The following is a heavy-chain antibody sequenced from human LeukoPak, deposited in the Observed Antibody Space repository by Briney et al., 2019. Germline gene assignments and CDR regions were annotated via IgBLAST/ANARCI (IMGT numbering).Heavy chain of an antibody. D-gene: IGHD4-17*01. J-gene: IGHJ4*02. CDR3: PPLTGDYGY. CDR2: ISGSGGST. Sequence: GGSLKLSCAASGFTFSSHGMSWVRQAPGKGLEWGSAISGSGGSTYYADSVKGRFTISRDNSKNTLYLQMNSLRAEDTAVYYCPPLTGDYGYWGQGTLVTVSS. CDR1: GFTFSSHG. V-gene: IGHV3-23*01.